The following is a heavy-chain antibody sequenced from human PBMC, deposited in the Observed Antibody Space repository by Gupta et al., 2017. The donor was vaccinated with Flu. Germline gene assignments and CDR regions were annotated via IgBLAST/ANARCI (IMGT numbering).Heavy chain of an antibody. Sequence: LEWVAIIWYDGSKQNYADSVKGRFTISRDNSKNTMYLQMNSLRAEDTAVYYCARWNLGQCSRTGCHGDALDVWGQGTLVTVST. CDR2: IWYDGSKQ. J-gene: IGHJ3*01. CDR3: ARWNLGQCSRTGCHGDALDV. D-gene: IGHD2-2*01. V-gene: IGHV3-33*01.